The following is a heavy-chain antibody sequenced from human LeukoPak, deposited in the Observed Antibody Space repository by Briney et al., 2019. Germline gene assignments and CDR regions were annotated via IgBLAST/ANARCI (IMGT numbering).Heavy chain of an antibody. CDR3: ARVSSRAFDV. D-gene: IGHD6-6*01. V-gene: IGHV6-1*01. CDR2: TYYRSKWGN. J-gene: IGHJ3*01. CDR1: GDSVSSYDAT. Sequence: SQTLTLTCGISGDSVSSYDATWNWVRQSPSRGLEWLGRTYYRSKWGNDYAVSVKSRITINPDTSKNQFSLHLNSVTPEDTAVYYCARVSSRAFDVWGQGTMVTVSP.